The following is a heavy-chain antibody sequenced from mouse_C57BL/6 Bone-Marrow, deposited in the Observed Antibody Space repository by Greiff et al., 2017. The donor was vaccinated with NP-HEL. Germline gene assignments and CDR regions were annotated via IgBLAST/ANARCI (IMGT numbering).Heavy chain of an antibody. V-gene: IGHV5-9-1*02. D-gene: IGHD1-1*01. Sequence: EVKLVESGEGLVKPGGSLKLSCAASGFTFSSYAMSWVRQTPEKRLEWVAYISSGGDYIYYADTVKGRFTISRDNARNTLYLQMSSLKSEDTAMYYCTRAFYGSSRLYYAMDYWGQGTSVTVSS. CDR3: TRAFYGSSRLYYAMDY. CDR2: ISSGGDYI. J-gene: IGHJ4*01. CDR1: GFTFSSYA.